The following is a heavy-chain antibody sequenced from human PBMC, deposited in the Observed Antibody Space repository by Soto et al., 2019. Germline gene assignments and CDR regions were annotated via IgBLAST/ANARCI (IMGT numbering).Heavy chain of an antibody. CDR2: IIPILGIA. V-gene: IGHV1-69*02. D-gene: IGHD5-18*01. CDR3: ARSSWIQLWPPFDY. Sequence: QVQLVQSGAEVKKPGSSVKVSCKASGGTFSSYTISWVRQAPGQGLEWMGRIIPILGIANYAQEFQGRVTITADKSTSTAYMELSSLRSEDTAVYYCARSSWIQLWPPFDYWGQGTLVTVSS. CDR1: GGTFSSYT. J-gene: IGHJ4*02.